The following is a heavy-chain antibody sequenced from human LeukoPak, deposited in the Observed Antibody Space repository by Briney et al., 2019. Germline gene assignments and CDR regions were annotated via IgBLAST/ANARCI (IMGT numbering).Heavy chain of an antibody. CDR3: AKFQGWFDP. J-gene: IGHJ5*02. Sequence: PGRSQRLSCAASGFTFDDYAMHWVRQAPGKGLEWVSGISWNSGSIGYADSVKGRFTISRDNAKNSLYLQMNRLRAEDTALYYCAKFQGWFDPWGQGTLVTVSS. V-gene: IGHV3-9*01. CDR2: ISWNSGSI. CDR1: GFTFDDYA.